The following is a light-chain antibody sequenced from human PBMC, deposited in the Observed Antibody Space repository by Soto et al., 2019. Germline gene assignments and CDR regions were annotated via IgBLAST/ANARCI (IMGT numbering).Light chain of an antibody. V-gene: IGKV3D-20*01. J-gene: IGKJ5*01. Sequence: EIGLTHSPATIPLSPGARATMNXGPRQRFRLGFLAWSQQKPGLGTRLXXXDTXVRATGIPDRFSGSGSGTGFTLTISRLDPEDFAVYYCQQYGSSRVRTFGQGTRLEIK. CDR3: QQYGSSRVRT. CDR1: QRFRLGF. CDR2: DTX.